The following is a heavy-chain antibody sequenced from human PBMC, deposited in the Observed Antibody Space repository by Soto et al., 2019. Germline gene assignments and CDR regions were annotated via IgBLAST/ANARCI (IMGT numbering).Heavy chain of an antibody. J-gene: IGHJ6*02. CDR1: GDSVSRNSAA. D-gene: IGHD6-19*01. CDR3: ARVGSDYYFFMEV. Sequence: SQTLSLTCAISGDSVSRNSAAWTWIRQSPSRGLEWLGRTYYRSKWHIDYAISLKSRISFKPDTSKNQFSLHLNSVTPEDTAVDYCARVGSDYYFFMEVGGQGTTVTVSS. CDR2: TYYRSKWHI. V-gene: IGHV6-1*01.